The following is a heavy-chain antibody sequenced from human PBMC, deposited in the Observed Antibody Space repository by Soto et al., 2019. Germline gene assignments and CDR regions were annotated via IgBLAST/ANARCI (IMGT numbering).Heavy chain of an antibody. Sequence: QVQLQGSGPGQVKPSETLSLTYTVSGDSISDYFYCSWIRQPAGKGLEWIGRIYTDGTTKSNPSLKSRVTLSLAKSKNQFSLRLRSVTAADTAVYYFAREVRGGFTGIFDQWGRGARVTVSS. V-gene: IGHV4-4*07. D-gene: IGHD2-15*01. CDR3: AREVRGGFTGIFDQ. CDR1: GDSISDYFY. CDR2: IYTDGTT. J-gene: IGHJ4*02.